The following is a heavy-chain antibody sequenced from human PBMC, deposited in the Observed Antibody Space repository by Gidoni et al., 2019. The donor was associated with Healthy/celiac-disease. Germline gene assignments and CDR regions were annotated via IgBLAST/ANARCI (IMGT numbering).Heavy chain of an antibody. V-gene: IGHV3-30*04. J-gene: IGHJ5*02. CDR2: ISYDGSNK. D-gene: IGHD3-3*01. Sequence: QVQLVESGGGVVQPGRSLRLSCAASGFTFSSYAMHWVRQAPGKGLEWVAVISYDGSNKYYADSVKGRFTISRDNSKNTLYLQMNSLRAEDTAVYYCARERSTIFGVVGWFDPWGQGTLVTVSS. CDR1: GFTFSSYA. CDR3: ARERSTIFGVVGWFDP.